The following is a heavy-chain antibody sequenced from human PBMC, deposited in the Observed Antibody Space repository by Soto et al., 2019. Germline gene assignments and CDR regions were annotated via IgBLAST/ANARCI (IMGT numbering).Heavy chain of an antibody. CDR3: ARDKITGLFDY. CDR2: INHSGST. J-gene: IGHJ4*02. V-gene: IGHV4-34*01. D-gene: IGHD2-8*02. Sequence: QVQLQQWGAGLLKPSETLSLTCAVYGGSFSGYYWTWIRQPPGTGLEWIGEINHSGSTNYNPSLKSRVTISADPSKNLCSLKLTSVPAADTAGYYCARDKITGLFDYWGQGTLVTVSS. CDR1: GGSFSGYY.